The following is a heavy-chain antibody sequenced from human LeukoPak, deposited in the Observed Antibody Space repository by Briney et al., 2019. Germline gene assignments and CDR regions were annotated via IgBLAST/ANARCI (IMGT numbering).Heavy chain of an antibody. Sequence: SQTLSLTCTVSGGSISSGGSYWSWLRQHPGTGLEWIGYIYYRGSTYYNPSLKSRVTISVATSKNQFSLKLSSVTAADTAVYYCARLQSVLGGSGYRTPLFDYWGQGTLVTVSS. CDR2: IYYRGST. D-gene: IGHD3-22*01. V-gene: IGHV4-31*03. CDR1: GGSISSGGSY. J-gene: IGHJ4*02. CDR3: ARLQSVLGGSGYRTPLFDY.